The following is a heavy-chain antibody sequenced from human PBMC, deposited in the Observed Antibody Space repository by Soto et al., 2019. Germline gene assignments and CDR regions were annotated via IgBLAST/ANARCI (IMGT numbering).Heavy chain of an antibody. Sequence: PGGSLRLSCAASGFTFSSYGMHWVRQAPGKGLEWVAVIWYDGSNKYYADSVKGRFTISRDNSKNTLYLQMNSLRAEDTAVYYCAKLAPLYYYDSSGYYMPFDYWGQGTLVTVSS. CDR3: AKLAPLYYYDSSGYYMPFDY. CDR2: IWYDGSNK. J-gene: IGHJ4*02. D-gene: IGHD3-22*01. V-gene: IGHV3-30*02. CDR1: GFTFSSYG.